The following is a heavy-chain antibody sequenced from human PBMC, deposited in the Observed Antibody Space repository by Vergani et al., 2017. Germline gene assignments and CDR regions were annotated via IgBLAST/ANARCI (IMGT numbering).Heavy chain of an antibody. V-gene: IGHV4-59*01. CDR1: GGSLNTYY. CDR2: IDYTGST. CDR3: ARDRWFDP. Sequence: QVQLQESGPGLVKPSETLSLTCTVSGGSLNTYYWRWSRQPPGKGLEWIGNIDYTGSTNYNPSLKSRVTISVDTSKNHFSLKLSSVTAADTAVYYCARDRWFDPWGQGTLVTVSS. J-gene: IGHJ5*02.